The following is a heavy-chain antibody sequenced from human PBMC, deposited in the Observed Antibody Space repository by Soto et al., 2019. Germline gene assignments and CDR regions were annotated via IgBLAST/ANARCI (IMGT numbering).Heavy chain of an antibody. CDR3: ARDDSVRFGVHYLDY. D-gene: IGHD3-10*01. CDR1: GFTFSDYA. CDR2: ISYDGRKK. J-gene: IGHJ4*02. V-gene: IGHV3-30*04. Sequence: QVQLVESGGGVVQPGRSLRLSCAASGFTFSDYAVHWVRQAPGKGLEWVAAISYDGRKKYYADSVKGRFTISRDNSKNTLYLEMNGLRPDDTAVYYCARDDSVRFGVHYLDYWGQGTLVTVSS.